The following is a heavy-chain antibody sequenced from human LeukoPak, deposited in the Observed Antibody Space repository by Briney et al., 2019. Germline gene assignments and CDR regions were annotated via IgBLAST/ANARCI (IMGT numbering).Heavy chain of an antibody. J-gene: IGHJ4*02. V-gene: IGHV1-69*05. CDR3: ARDVAAAGQFDY. CDR2: IIPIFGTA. D-gene: IGHD6-13*01. CDR1: GDTFSSYA. Sequence: SVKVSCKASGDTFSSYAINWVRQAPGQGLEWMGRIIPIFGTANYAQKFQGRVTITTDESTSTAYMELSSLRSEDTAVYYCARDVAAAGQFDYWGQGTLVTVSS.